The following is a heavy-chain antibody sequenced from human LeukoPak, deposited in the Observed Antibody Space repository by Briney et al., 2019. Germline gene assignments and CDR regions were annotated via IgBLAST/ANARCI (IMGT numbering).Heavy chain of an antibody. Sequence: GGSLRLSCAASGFTVSSAAMTWVRQAPGRGLQWVSTITGSDDSTYYADSVKGRFTISRDNAKNTLYLQMNSLRAEDTAVYYCARDLYYDILTGHYYYYYMDVWGKGTTVTVSS. D-gene: IGHD3-9*01. CDR3: ARDLYYDILTGHYYYYYMDV. CDR1: GFTVSSAA. CDR2: ITGSDDST. V-gene: IGHV3-23*01. J-gene: IGHJ6*03.